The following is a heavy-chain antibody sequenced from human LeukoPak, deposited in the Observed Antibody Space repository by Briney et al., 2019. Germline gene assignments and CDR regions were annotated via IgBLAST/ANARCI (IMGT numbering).Heavy chain of an antibody. CDR2: FSGSGGST. J-gene: IGHJ6*02. V-gene: IGHV3-23*01. Sequence: GGSLRLSCAASGFTFSSYAMSWVRQAPGKGLEWVSAFSGSGGSTYYADSVKGRFTISRDNSKNTLYLQMNSLRAEDTAVYYCAKEGYYDISYYYGMDVWGQGTTVTVSS. CDR3: AKEGYYDISYYYGMDV. CDR1: GFTFSSYA. D-gene: IGHD3-9*01.